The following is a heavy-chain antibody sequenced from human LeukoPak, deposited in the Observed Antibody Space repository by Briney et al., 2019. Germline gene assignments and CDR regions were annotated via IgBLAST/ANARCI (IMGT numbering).Heavy chain of an antibody. CDR1: GGSIRSSSYY. CDR3: ARRIAVAGVNYFDY. D-gene: IGHD6-19*01. V-gene: IGHV4-39*01. J-gene: IGHJ4*02. CDR2: IFYAGNT. Sequence: SETLSLTCTVSGGSIRSSSYYWGWIRQPPGQGLEWIGSIFYAGNTFYNPSLKSRVTISVDTSKNQFSLKLSSVTAADTAVYYCARRIAVAGVNYFDYWGQGTLVTVSS.